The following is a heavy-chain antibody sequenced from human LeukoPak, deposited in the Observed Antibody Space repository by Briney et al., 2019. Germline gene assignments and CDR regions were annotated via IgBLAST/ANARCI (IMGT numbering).Heavy chain of an antibody. CDR3: ARGGGGYYYDSSGYPPLDY. CDR1: GGSISNYY. V-gene: IGHV4-59*01. J-gene: IGHJ4*02. D-gene: IGHD3-22*01. Sequence: PSETLSLTCTVSGGSISNYYWSWIRQPPGKGLEWIGYIYYSGSTNYNPSLKSRVTISVDTSKNQFSLKLSSVTAADTAVYYCARGGGGYYYDSSGYPPLDYWGQGTLVTVSS. CDR2: IYYSGST.